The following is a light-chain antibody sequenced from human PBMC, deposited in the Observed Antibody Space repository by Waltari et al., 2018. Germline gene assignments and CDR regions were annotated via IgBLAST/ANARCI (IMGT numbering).Light chain of an antibody. V-gene: IGLV4-69*01. Sequence: QLVLTQSPSASASLGASVKLTCTLSSGHSSYAIARHQQQPEKGPRYLMKLNSDGSHSKGDGIHDRFSGSSSGAERYLTISSLQSEDEADYYCQTWGTGIWVFGGGTKLTVL. CDR1: SGHSSYA. J-gene: IGLJ3*02. CDR2: LNSDGSH. CDR3: QTWGTGIWV.